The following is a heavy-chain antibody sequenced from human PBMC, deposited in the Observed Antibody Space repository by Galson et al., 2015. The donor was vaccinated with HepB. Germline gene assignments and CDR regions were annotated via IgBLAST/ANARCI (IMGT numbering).Heavy chain of an antibody. J-gene: IGHJ2*01. Sequence: SLRLSCAASGFTFSSYSMNWVRQAPGKGLEWVANIKQDGSEKYYVDSVKGRFTISRDNAKNSLYLQMNSLRAEDTAVYYCARVSFGVTSPHWYFDLWGRGTLVTVSS. D-gene: IGHD3-3*01. CDR1: GFTFSSYS. CDR3: ARVSFGVTSPHWYFDL. CDR2: IKQDGSEK. V-gene: IGHV3-7*01.